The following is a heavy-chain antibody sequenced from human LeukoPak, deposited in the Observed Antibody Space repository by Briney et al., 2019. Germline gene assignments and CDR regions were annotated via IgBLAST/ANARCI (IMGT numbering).Heavy chain of an antibody. J-gene: IGHJ3*02. D-gene: IGHD3-10*01. Sequence: PGGSLRLSCAASGFTFSSYAMSWVRQAPGKGLEWVSAISGSGGSTYYADSVKGRFTISRDNSKNTLYLQMNSLRAEDTAVYYCAKERITMVRGVIFDAFDIWGQGTMVTVSS. CDR1: GFTFSSYA. CDR2: ISGSGGST. CDR3: AKERITMVRGVIFDAFDI. V-gene: IGHV3-23*01.